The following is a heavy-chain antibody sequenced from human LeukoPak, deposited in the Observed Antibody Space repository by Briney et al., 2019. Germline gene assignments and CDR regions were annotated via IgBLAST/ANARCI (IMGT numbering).Heavy chain of an antibody. Sequence: SETLSLTCTVSGYSISSGYYWGWIRQPPGKGLEWIGSIYHSRSTYYNPSLKGRVTISVDTSKNQFSLKLSSVTAADTAVYYCARDGRGYDYVWGSYRWDPADYWGQGTLVTVSS. V-gene: IGHV4-38-2*02. CDR2: IYHSRST. J-gene: IGHJ4*02. D-gene: IGHD3-16*02. CDR1: GYSISSGYY. CDR3: ARDGRGYDYVWGSYRWDPADY.